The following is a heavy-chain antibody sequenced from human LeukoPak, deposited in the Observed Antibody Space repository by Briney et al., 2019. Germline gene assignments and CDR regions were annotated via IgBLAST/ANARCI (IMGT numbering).Heavy chain of an antibody. CDR1: GYTFTGYY. CDR3: ARGGVDIVVVPAARYNWFDP. V-gene: IGHV1-2*02. CDR2: INPNSGGT. Sequence: GAPVKVSCKASGYTFTGYYMHGVRQAPGQGLEWMGWINPNSGGTNYAQKFQGRVTMTRDTSISTAYMELSRLRSDDTAVYYCARGGVDIVVVPAARYNWFDPWGQGTLVTVSS. J-gene: IGHJ5*02. D-gene: IGHD2-2*01.